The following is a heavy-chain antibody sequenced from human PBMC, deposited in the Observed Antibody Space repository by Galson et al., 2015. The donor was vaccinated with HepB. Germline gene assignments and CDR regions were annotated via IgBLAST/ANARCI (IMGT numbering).Heavy chain of an antibody. Sequence: SVKVSCKASGYTFTSYGISWVRQAPGQGLEWMGWISAYNGNTNYAQKLQGRVTMTTDTSTSTAYMELRSLRSDDTAVYYCARDIGKVWNDFLYYYYYGMDVWGQGTTVTVSS. CDR3: ARDIGKVWNDFLYYYYYGMDV. J-gene: IGHJ6*02. V-gene: IGHV1-18*04. CDR2: ISAYNGNT. D-gene: IGHD1-1*01. CDR1: GYTFTSYG.